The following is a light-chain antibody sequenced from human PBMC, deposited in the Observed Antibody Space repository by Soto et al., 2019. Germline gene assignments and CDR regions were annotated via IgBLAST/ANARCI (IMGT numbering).Light chain of an antibody. CDR1: SSKIGAGYD. Sequence: QSVLTQPPSVSGAPGQRVTISCTGSSSKIGAGYDVHWYQQLPGTAPKLLIYGNSNRPSGVPDRFSGSKSGTSASLAITGLQAEDEADYYCQSYDSGLSGFYVFGTGTKVTVL. J-gene: IGLJ1*01. CDR2: GNS. V-gene: IGLV1-40*01. CDR3: QSYDSGLSGFYV.